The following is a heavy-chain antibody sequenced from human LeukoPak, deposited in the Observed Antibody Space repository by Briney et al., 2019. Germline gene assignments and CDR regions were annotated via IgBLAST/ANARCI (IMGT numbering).Heavy chain of an antibody. CDR2: IGGSGGNT. CDR1: GFTFSSYA. V-gene: IGHV3-23*01. Sequence: GRSLRLSCAASGFTFSSYAMSWVRQAPGKGLEWVSAIGGSGGNTYYADSVKGRFTISRDNSKNTVYLQMNSLRAEDTALYYCAKAIAVSGIGYYYYGVDVWGQGTTVTVSS. D-gene: IGHD6-19*01. CDR3: AKAIAVSGIGYYYYGVDV. J-gene: IGHJ6*02.